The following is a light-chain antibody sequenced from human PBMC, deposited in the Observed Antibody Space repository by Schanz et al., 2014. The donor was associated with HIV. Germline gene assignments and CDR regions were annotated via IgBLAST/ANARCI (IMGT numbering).Light chain of an antibody. CDR1: QGISTY. CDR2: AAS. V-gene: IGKV1-9*01. J-gene: IGKJ2*01. Sequence: DIQLTQSPSFLSTSVGDRVTITCRASQGISTYLAWYQQKPGRAPKLLIYAASTLHTGVPLRFSGSGSGTDFTLTINGLQPDDFATYYCQQLNSFPYTFGQGTMLEI. CDR3: QQLNSFPYT.